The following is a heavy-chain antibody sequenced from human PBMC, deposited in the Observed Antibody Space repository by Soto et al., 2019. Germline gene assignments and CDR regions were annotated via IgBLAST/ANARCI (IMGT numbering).Heavy chain of an antibody. Sequence: EVQLLDSGGGLVQPGGSLRVSCTASGFTFSTYDMGWVRQAPGRGLEWVSSINAGGSYTHYAVSVKGRFTISRDNSKKLLSVKLNGLRAEDRAVYYCEREVPGSYGNQRDYYYGMAVWGQGTTVTVSS. CDR1: GFTFSTYD. J-gene: IGHJ6*02. V-gene: IGHV3-23*01. CDR2: INAGGSYT. CDR3: EREVPGSYGNQRDYYYGMAV. D-gene: IGHD5-18*01.